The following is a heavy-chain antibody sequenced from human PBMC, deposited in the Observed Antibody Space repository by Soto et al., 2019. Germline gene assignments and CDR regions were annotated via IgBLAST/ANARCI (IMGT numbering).Heavy chain of an antibody. CDR3: TRSDYGDAPGY. Sequence: VGSLRLSCATSGFPFYVYGMTWVRQAPGKGLEWVSSITSNGNFLYYADAVRGRFSISRDNPKTSVSLEMNNQRAEDTAVYYCTRSDYGDAPGYWGQGTLVTVSS. CDR1: GFPFYVYG. CDR2: ITSNGNFL. J-gene: IGHJ4*02. V-gene: IGHV3-21*01. D-gene: IGHD4-17*01.